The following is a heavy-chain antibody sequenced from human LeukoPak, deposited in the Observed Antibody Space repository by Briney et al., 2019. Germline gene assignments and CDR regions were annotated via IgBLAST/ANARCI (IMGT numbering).Heavy chain of an antibody. CDR3: AREGEIPTPDY. J-gene: IGHJ4*02. Sequence: MSSETLSLTCAVSGGSISSGGYSWSWIRQPPGKGLEWIGYIYHSGSTYYNPSLKSRVTISVDTSKNQFSLKLSSVTAADTAVYYCAREGEIPTPDYWGQGTLVTVSS. CDR2: IYHSGST. D-gene: IGHD1-26*01. CDR1: GGSISSGGYS. V-gene: IGHV4-30-2*01.